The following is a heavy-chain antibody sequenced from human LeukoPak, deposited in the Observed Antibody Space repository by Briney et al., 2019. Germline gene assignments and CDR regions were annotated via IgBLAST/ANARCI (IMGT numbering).Heavy chain of an antibody. D-gene: IGHD4-11*01. J-gene: IGHJ5*02. CDR2: ISGSGGST. V-gene: IGHV3-23*01. CDR1: GFTFSSYA. CDR3: AKVPYSNSNNWFDP. Sequence: GGSLRLSCAASGFTFSSYAMSWVRQAPGKGLEWVSAISGSGGSTYYADSVKGRFTISRDNSKNTLYLQMNSLRAEGTAVYYCAKVPYSNSNNWFDPWGQGTLVTVSS.